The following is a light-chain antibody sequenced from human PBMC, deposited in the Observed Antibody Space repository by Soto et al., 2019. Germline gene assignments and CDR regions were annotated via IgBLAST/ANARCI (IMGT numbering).Light chain of an antibody. V-gene: IGKV1-33*01. CDR3: QQYDNLPLT. CDR1: QDIRHY. J-gene: IGKJ4*01. CDR2: DAS. Sequence: DIQMTQSPSSLSASVGDRVTITCQASQDIRHYLNWYQQRPGKAPKLLIYDASNMETGVPSRFSGGGSGTDFTFTISSLQPEDIATYYCQQYDNLPLTFGGGTKVEIK.